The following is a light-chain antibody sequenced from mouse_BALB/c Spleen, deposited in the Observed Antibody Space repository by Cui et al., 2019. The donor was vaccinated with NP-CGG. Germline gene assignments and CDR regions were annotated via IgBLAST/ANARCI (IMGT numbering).Light chain of an antibody. V-gene: IGLV1*01. CDR3: ALWYSNHWV. Sequence: AVVTRESAPTTSPGETVTLTCRSITGAVTTSNYANWVQEKPDHLFTGLIGGTDNRVPGVPARFSGSLIGDKAALTITGAQTEDEAIYFCALWYSNHWVFGGGTKLTVL. J-gene: IGLJ1*01. CDR1: TGAVTTSNY. CDR2: GTD.